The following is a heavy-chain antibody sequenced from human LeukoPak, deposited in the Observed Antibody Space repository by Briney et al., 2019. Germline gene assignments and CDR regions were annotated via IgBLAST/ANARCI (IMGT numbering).Heavy chain of an antibody. Sequence: PSETLSLTYTVSGYSISSGFYWGWIRQPPGKGLECIGSIYHSGSTYYNPSLKSRVTISVDTSKNQFSLNLSSVTAADTAMYYCARAVGTSRNFFDYWGQGTLVTVSS. D-gene: IGHD4-23*01. J-gene: IGHJ4*02. CDR3: ARAVGTSRNFFDY. CDR1: GYSISSGFY. CDR2: IYHSGST. V-gene: IGHV4-38-2*02.